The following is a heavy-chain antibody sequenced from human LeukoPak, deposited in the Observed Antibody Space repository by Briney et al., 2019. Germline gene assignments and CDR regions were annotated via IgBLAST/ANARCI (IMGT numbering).Heavy chain of an antibody. D-gene: IGHD1-26*01. J-gene: IGHJ3*02. Sequence: GGSLRLSCAASGLTFSSYEMNWVRQAPGKGLEWVSYISSSGSTIYYADSVKGRFTISRDNAKNSLYLQMNSLRAEDTAVYYCARDSESYWHDAFDIWGQGTMVTVSS. CDR3: ARDSESYWHDAFDI. CDR2: ISSSGSTI. V-gene: IGHV3-48*03. CDR1: GLTFSSYE.